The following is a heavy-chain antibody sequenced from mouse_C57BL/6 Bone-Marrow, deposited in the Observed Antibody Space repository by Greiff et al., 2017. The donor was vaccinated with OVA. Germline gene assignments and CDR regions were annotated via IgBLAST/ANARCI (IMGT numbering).Heavy chain of an antibody. D-gene: IGHD1-1*01. CDR2: IDPSDSYT. V-gene: IGHV1-69*01. Sequence: QVQLQQPGAELVMPGASVKLSCKASGYTFTSYWMHWVKQRPGQGLEWIGEIDPSDSYTNYNQKFKGKSTLTVDKSSSTAYMQLSSLTSEDSAVYYCAAMDYGSRRTAYWGQGTLVTVSA. J-gene: IGHJ3*01. CDR3: AAMDYGSRRTAY. CDR1: GYTFTSYW.